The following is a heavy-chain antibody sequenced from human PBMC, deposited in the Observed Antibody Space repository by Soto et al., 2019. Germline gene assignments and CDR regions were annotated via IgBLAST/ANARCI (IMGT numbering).Heavy chain of an antibody. CDR3: ARETGLAVAGNFDY. J-gene: IGHJ4*02. V-gene: IGHV1-69*08. Sequence: QVQLVQSGAEVKKPGSSVKVSCKASGGTFSSYTISWVRQAPGQGLEWMGRIIPILGIANYAQKFQGRVTITADKSTSTAYMEVSSLRSEDTAVYYCARETGLAVAGNFDYWGKGTLVTVSS. CDR2: IIPILGIA. D-gene: IGHD6-19*01. CDR1: GGTFSSYT.